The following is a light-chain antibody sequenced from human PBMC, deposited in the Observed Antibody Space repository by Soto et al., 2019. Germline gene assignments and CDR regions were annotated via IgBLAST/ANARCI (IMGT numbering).Light chain of an antibody. Sequence: QSVLTQPPSASGSPGQSVTISCTGTSSDVGGYNYVSWYQQHPGKAPKLMIYDVSERPSGVPDRFSGSKSGNTASLTVSGLQVEDEADYYCSSYGGSNNLVFGGGTKLTVL. V-gene: IGLV2-8*01. J-gene: IGLJ2*01. CDR1: SSDVGGYNY. CDR2: DVS. CDR3: SSYGGSNNLV.